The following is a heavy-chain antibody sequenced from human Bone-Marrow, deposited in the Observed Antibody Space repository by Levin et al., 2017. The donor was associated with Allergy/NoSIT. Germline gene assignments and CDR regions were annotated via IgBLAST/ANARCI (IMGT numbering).Heavy chain of an antibody. CDR1: GFNFSTYT. CDR2: IRSTSTYI. D-gene: IGHD6-25*01. CDR3: ARGAAVPGSPRGGMDV. J-gene: IGHJ6*02. Sequence: AGGSLRLSCVPSGFNFSTYTMYWVRQAPGKGLEWVSSIRSTSTYIHYADSVKGRFTISRDNAKNSLYLQMNSLRDDDTALYYCARGAAVPGSPRGGMDVWGQGTTVSVSS. V-gene: IGHV3-21*01.